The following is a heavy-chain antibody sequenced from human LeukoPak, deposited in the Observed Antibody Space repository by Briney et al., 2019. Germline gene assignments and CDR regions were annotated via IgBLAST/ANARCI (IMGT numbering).Heavy chain of an antibody. CDR1: GGSFSGYY. V-gene: IGHV4-34*01. CDR3: ARGDGYNYRYYFDY. Sequence: SETLSLTCAVYGGSFSGYYWSWIRQPPGKGLEWIGEINHSGSTNYNPSLKSRVTISVDTSKNQFSLKLSSVTAADTAVYYCARGDGYNYRYYFDYWGQGTLVTVSS. J-gene: IGHJ4*02. D-gene: IGHD5-24*01. CDR2: INHSGST.